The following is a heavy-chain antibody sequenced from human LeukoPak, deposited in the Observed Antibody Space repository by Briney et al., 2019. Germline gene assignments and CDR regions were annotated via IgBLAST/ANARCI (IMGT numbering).Heavy chain of an antibody. CDR3: AKSRTPDY. V-gene: IGHV3-21*01. J-gene: IGHJ4*02. CDR2: ISSSSSYI. D-gene: IGHD1-14*01. CDR1: GFTFSSYS. Sequence: TGGSLRLSCAASGFTFSSYSMNWVCQAPGKGLEWVSSISSSSSYIYYADSVKGRFTISRDNAKNSLYLQMNSLRAEDTAVYYCAKSRTPDYWGQGTLVTVSS.